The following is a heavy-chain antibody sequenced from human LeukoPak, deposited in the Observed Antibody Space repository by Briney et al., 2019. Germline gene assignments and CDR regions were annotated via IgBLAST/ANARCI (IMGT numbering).Heavy chain of an antibody. CDR1: GGSISSYY. Sequence: SEALSLTCTVSGGSISSYYWSWIRQPPGKGLEWIGYIYTSGSTNYNPSLKSRVTISVDTSKNQFSLKLSSVTAADTAVYYCARGEADYYYYMDVWGKGTTVIVSS. CDR3: ARGEADYYYYMDV. V-gene: IGHV4-4*09. J-gene: IGHJ6*03. CDR2: IYTSGST.